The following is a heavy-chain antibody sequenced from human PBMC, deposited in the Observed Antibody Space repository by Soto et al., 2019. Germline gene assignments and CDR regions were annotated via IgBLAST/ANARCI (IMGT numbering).Heavy chain of an antibody. D-gene: IGHD6-13*01. CDR3: ARRSAAGEKNYYYGMDV. CDR1: GYTFTSYG. V-gene: IGHV1-18*01. CDR2: ISAYNGNT. J-gene: IGHJ6*02. Sequence: QVQLVQSGAEVKKPGASVKVSCKASGYTFTSYGISWVRQAPGQGLEWMGWISAYNGNTNYAQKLQGRVTMTTDTSSSTSYMELRSLRSDDTAVYYCARRSAAGEKNYYYGMDVWCQGTTATVSS.